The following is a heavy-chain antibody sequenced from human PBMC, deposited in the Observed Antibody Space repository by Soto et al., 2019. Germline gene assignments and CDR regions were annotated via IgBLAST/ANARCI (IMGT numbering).Heavy chain of an antibody. D-gene: IGHD2-15*01. CDR2: IYDDGSA. Sequence: SETLSLTCTVSGGSISSSYWSWIRQPPGKGLEWLAYIYDDGSANYNPSLKSRATISLDMSKSQFSLKLTSVTAADTAVYYCARDKYCSGGSCRKNWFDPWGQGTLVTVSS. J-gene: IGHJ5*02. CDR3: ARDKYCSGGSCRKNWFDP. CDR1: GGSISSSY. V-gene: IGHV4-59*01.